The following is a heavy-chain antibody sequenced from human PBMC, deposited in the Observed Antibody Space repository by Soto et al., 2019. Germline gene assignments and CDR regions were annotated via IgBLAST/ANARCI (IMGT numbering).Heavy chain of an antibody. CDR1: GFTFSSYA. D-gene: IGHD3-3*01. J-gene: IGHJ6*02. CDR2: ISYDGSNK. V-gene: IGHV3-30-3*01. Sequence: GGSLRLSCAASGFTFSSYAMHWVRQAPGKGLEWVAVISYDGSNKYYADSVKGRFTISRDNSKNTLYLQMNSLRAEDTAVYYCARAYDFWPMDVWGQGTTVTVSS. CDR3: ARAYDFWPMDV.